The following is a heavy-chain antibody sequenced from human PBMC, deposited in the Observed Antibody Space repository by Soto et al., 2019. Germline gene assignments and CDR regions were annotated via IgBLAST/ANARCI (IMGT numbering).Heavy chain of an antibody. CDR3: AAWAEGATEVH. Sequence: GGSLRLSCGTSGFSFSVYGMHWVRQAPGKGLEWVAVIWYDASKQFYAASVEGRFTISRDNSKAILYLQMNSLRAEDTAVYYCAAWAEGATEVHWGQGTLVTVSS. CDR1: GFSFSVYG. D-gene: IGHD2-15*01. CDR2: IWYDASKQ. V-gene: IGHV3-33*01. J-gene: IGHJ4*02.